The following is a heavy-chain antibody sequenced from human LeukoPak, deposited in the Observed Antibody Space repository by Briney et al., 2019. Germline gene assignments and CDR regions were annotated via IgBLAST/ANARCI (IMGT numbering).Heavy chain of an antibody. Sequence: PSETLSLTCTVFGGSISSSNYYWAWFRQPPGKGLDWIGSLYYDGRTYYNPSLESRLTISVDTSKNQFSLKLSSVTAADTAVYYCARGPPIYCSGGSCYGIDYWGQGTLVTVSS. J-gene: IGHJ4*02. CDR2: LYYDGRT. CDR1: GGSISSSNYY. CDR3: ARGPPIYCSGGSCYGIDY. D-gene: IGHD2-15*01. V-gene: IGHV4-39*01.